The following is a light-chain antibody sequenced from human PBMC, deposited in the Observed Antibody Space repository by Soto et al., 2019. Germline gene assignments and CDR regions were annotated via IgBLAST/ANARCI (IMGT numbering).Light chain of an antibody. CDR3: QQLNHYPRIT. CDR1: QDISGY. Sequence: DIQLTQSPSFLSASVGDRVTITCRASQDISGYLAWYQQKPGKAPKLLIYAASTLQSGVPSRFSGSGSGTEFTLTISSLQPEDFATYYCQQLNHYPRITFGPGTKVDIK. V-gene: IGKV1-9*01. J-gene: IGKJ3*01. CDR2: AAS.